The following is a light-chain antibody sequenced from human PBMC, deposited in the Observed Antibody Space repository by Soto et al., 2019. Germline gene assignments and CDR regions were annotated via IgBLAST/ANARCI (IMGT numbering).Light chain of an antibody. V-gene: IGKV1-5*01. Sequence: DIQMTQSPSTLSASVGDRVTITCRASQSISSWLAWYQQKPGKAPNLLIYDASSLESGVPSRFSGSGSGTEFTLTISSLQPDDFATYYCQQYNSTRTFGQGTKVDIK. J-gene: IGKJ1*01. CDR1: QSISSW. CDR2: DAS. CDR3: QQYNSTRT.